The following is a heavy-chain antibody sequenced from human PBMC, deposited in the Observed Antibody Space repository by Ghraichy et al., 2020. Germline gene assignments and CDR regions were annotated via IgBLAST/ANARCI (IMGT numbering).Heavy chain of an antibody. Sequence: GGSLRLSCAASGFTFSNYAMNWVRQTPGKGLEWVSSISGRGDTTYYADSVEGRFTISRDRSKNTLYLQMSSLRVEDTAIYFCAKDARRKATVNTFGPYFDYWGQGTLVTVSS. CDR2: ISGRGDTT. CDR1: GFTFSNYA. V-gene: IGHV3-23*01. J-gene: IGHJ4*02. CDR3: AKDARRKATVNTFGPYFDY. D-gene: IGHD4-17*01.